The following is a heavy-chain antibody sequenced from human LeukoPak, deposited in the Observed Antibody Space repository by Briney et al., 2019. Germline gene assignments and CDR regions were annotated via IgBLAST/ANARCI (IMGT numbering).Heavy chain of an antibody. CDR3: AKGQNLHLSLDY. J-gene: IGHJ4*02. CDR2: ISYDGSNK. CDR1: GFTFSSYG. V-gene: IGHV3-30*18. Sequence: GGSLRLSCAASGFTFSSYGMHWVRQAPGKGLEWVAVISYDGSNKYYADSVKGRFTISRDNSKNTLYLQMNSLRAEDTAVYYCAKGQNLHLSLDYWGQGTLVTVSS.